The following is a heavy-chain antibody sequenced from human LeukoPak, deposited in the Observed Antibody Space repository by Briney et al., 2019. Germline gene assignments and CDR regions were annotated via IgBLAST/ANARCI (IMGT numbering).Heavy chain of an antibody. Sequence: GASVKVSCKASGYSFTSYYMHWVRQAPGQGLEWMGIINPSGGSTSYAQKFQGRVTVTRDTSTSTVYMELSRLRSDDTAVYYCARDSGERGSGSYLIAYWGQGTLVTVSS. J-gene: IGHJ4*02. D-gene: IGHD3-10*01. V-gene: IGHV1-46*01. CDR2: INPSGGST. CDR3: ARDSGERGSGSYLIAY. CDR1: GYSFTSYY.